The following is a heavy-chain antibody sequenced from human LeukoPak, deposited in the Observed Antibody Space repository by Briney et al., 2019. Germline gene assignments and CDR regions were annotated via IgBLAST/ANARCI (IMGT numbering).Heavy chain of an antibody. CDR1: GFTFSVYA. CDR3: AKDGPTVATTINFDY. V-gene: IGHV3-23*01. D-gene: IGHD5-12*01. Sequence: GGSLRLSYAASGFTFSVYAMSWVRQAPGKGLKWVSAISGSGGSTYYADSVKGRFTISRDNSKNTLYLQMNSLRAEDTAVYYCAKDGPTVATTINFDYWGQGTLVTVSS. J-gene: IGHJ4*02. CDR2: ISGSGGST.